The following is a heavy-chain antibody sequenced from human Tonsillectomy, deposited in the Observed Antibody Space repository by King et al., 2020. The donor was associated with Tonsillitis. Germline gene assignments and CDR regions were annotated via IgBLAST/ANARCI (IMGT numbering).Heavy chain of an antibody. D-gene: IGHD5-24*01. CDR1: GYSFISHW. CDR2: IYPGDCDT. CDR3: ARLPAGRDADAFDI. Sequence: VQLVESGAEVKKPGESLKLSCKGSGYSFISHWIGWVRQMPGKGLEWMGIIYPGDCDTRYSPSFQGQVTISADKSISIAYVQWSSLKASDTAMYYCARLPAGRDADAFDIWGPGTMVPVSS. V-gene: IGHV5-51*01. J-gene: IGHJ3*02.